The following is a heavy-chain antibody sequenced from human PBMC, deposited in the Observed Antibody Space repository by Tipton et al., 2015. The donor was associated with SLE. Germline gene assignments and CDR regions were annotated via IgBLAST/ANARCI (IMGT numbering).Heavy chain of an antibody. D-gene: IGHD4-23*01. Sequence: TLSLTCTASGGSISSYYWIWIRQPPGMGLEWIGYIYYSGSTNYNPSLKSRVTISVDTSKNQFSLKLSSVTAADTAVYYCARDGNPFDYWGQGTLVTVSS. CDR1: GGSISSYY. V-gene: IGHV4-59*01. CDR3: ARDGNPFDY. J-gene: IGHJ4*01. CDR2: IYYSGST.